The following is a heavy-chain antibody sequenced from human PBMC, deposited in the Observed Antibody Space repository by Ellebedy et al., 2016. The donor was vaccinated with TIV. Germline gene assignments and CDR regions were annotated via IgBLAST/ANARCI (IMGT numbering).Heavy chain of an antibody. CDR2: INSDASTT. D-gene: IGHD1-26*01. V-gene: IGHV3-74*01. Sequence: GESLKISCAASGFTFSSRWMHWVRQAPGKGLVWVSRINSDASTTTYADSVKGRFTISRDNARNTVYLQLNSLRAEDTAVYYCARDGSYAFDYWGQGSLVTVSS. CDR1: GFTFSSRW. J-gene: IGHJ4*02. CDR3: ARDGSYAFDY.